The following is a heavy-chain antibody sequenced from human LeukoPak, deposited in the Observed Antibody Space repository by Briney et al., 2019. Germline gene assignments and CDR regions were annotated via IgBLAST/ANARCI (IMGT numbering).Heavy chain of an antibody. CDR1: GYTFTGYY. V-gene: IGHV1-2*04. D-gene: IGHD3-10*01. CDR2: INPNSGGT. CDR3: ARSYGSGGYYYYGMDV. J-gene: IGHJ6*02. Sequence: ASVKVSCKASGYTFTGYYMHWVRQAPGQGLEWMGWINPNSGGTNYAQKFQGWVTMTRDTSISTAYMELSRLGSDDTAVYYCARSYGSGGYYYYGMDVWGQGTTVTVSS.